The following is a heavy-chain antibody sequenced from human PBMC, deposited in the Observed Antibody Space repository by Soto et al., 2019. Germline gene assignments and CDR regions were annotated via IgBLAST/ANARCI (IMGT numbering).Heavy chain of an antibody. CDR3: ARDMGTMVRGVIKHFDY. CDR1: GFTFSSYS. V-gene: IGHV3-48*01. Sequence: EVQLVESGGGLVQPGGSLRLSCAASGFTFSSYSMNWVRQAPGKGLEWVSYISSSSSTIYYADSVKGRFTISRDNAKNSLYLQMNSLRAEDTAVYYCARDMGTMVRGVIKHFDYWGQGTLVTVSS. J-gene: IGHJ4*02. D-gene: IGHD3-10*01. CDR2: ISSSSSTI.